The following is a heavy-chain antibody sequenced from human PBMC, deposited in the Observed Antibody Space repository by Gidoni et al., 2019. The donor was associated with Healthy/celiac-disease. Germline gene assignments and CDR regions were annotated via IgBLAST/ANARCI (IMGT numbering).Heavy chain of an antibody. CDR1: GFPFSSYA. D-gene: IGHD3-10*01. Sequence: QVQLVASGGGVVQPGRSLRLSCAASGFPFSSYAMHWVRQAPGKGLEWVAVISYDGSNKYYADSVKGRFTISRDNSKNTLYLQMNSLRAEDTAVYYCARDRSLHMVRGDYWGQGTLVTVSS. J-gene: IGHJ4*02. CDR3: ARDRSLHMVRGDY. CDR2: ISYDGSNK. V-gene: IGHV3-30-3*01.